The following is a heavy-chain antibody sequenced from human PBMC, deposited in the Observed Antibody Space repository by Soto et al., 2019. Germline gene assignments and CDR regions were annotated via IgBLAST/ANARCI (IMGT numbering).Heavy chain of an antibody. CDR3: ARDSGDSRSDWFDP. D-gene: IGHD3-10*01. V-gene: IGHV4-59*01. Sequence: SETLSLTCTVSGGSMNSYYWSWIRQPPGKGLEWIGYINYSGSTNHNPSLKSRVTISVDTSKKQFSLKLTSVTAADTAVYYCARDSGDSRSDWFDPWGQGTLVTSPQ. CDR1: GGSMNSYY. J-gene: IGHJ5*02. CDR2: INYSGST.